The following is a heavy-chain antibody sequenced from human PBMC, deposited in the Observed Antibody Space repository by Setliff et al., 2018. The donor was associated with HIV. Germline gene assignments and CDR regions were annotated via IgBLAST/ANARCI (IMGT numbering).Heavy chain of an antibody. Sequence: PSETLSLTCTVSGGSISSHYWSWIRQPPGKGLEWIGYIYYSGNTNYNPSLKSRVTISVDTSKNQLSLKLSSVTAADTAVYYCVGEPKTTTQVAFDFWGQGTMVTVSS. V-gene: IGHV4-59*11. D-gene: IGHD4-17*01. CDR1: GGSISSHY. CDR3: VGEPKTTTQVAFDF. J-gene: IGHJ3*01. CDR2: IYYSGNT.